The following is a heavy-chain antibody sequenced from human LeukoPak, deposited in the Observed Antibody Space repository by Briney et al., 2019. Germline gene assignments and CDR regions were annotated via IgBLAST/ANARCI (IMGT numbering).Heavy chain of an antibody. CDR3: ATDRGWGTSGYYLYYFEY. J-gene: IGHJ4*02. Sequence: GGSLRLSCGTSGFTFSSNWMSWVRHAPGRGLDWVANIKPDGSAEYYAASVKGRFTVSRDNAKNSLYLQMGSLRAEDTAVYYCATDRGWGTSGYYLYYFEYWGQGTLVTYSS. CDR1: GFTFSSNW. CDR2: IKPDGSAE. V-gene: IGHV3-7*01. D-gene: IGHD3-3*01.